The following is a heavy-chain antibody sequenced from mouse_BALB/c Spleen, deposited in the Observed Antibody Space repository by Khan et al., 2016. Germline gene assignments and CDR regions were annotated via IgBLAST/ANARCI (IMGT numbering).Heavy chain of an antibody. CDR2: ISYSGST. Sequence: EVQLQESGPGLVKPSQSLSLTCTVTGYSITSDYAWNWIRQFPGNRLEWMGYISYSGSTSHNPSLKSRISITRDTSKNQFFLQLNSVTSEDTATYYCARSDYGDKDAMDYWGQGTSVTVSS. CDR3: ARSDYGDKDAMDY. D-gene: IGHD1-1*01. CDR1: GYSITSDYA. V-gene: IGHV3-2*02. J-gene: IGHJ4*01.